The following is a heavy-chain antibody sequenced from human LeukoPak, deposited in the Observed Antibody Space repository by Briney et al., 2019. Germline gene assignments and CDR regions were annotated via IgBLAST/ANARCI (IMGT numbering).Heavy chain of an antibody. CDR2: INPDGTVT. J-gene: IGHJ2*01. CDR1: GFTFNTYW. Sequence: GGSLRLSCAASGFTFNTYWMHWVRQAPGKGLVWVSPINPDGTVTTYADSVKGRFTISRENANNTLYLQMNSLKAEDTAGYYCVRDLPSGCFDLWGRGTLVTVSS. V-gene: IGHV3-74*01. CDR3: VRDLPSGCFDL.